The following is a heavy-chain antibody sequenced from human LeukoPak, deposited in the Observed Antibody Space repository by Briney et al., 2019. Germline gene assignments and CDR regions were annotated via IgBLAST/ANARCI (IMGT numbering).Heavy chain of an antibody. CDR3: ARVQLHSVAWYYYGMDV. D-gene: IGHD2-2*01. J-gene: IGHJ6*02. CDR1: GYTFTGYY. Sequence: PWASVKVSCKASGYTFTGYYMHWVRQAPGQGLEWMGWINPNSGGTNYAQKFQGRVTMTRDTSISTAYMELSRLRSDDTAVYYCARVQLHSVAWYYYGMDVWGQGTTVTVSS. CDR2: INPNSGGT. V-gene: IGHV1-2*02.